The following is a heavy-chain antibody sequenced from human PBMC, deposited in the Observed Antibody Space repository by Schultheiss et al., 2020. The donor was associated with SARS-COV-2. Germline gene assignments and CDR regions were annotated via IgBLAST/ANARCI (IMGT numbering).Heavy chain of an antibody. CDR1: GFTFSSYS. J-gene: IGHJ4*02. CDR2: IVWNSGSI. CDR3: ASGFYDFWSGYYKDDY. V-gene: IGHV3-21*01. Sequence: GGSLRLSCAASGFTFSSYSMNWVRQAPGKGLEWVSGIVWNSGSIGYADSVKGRFTISRDKAKSSLYLQMNSLRAADTAVYYCASGFYDFWSGYYKDDYWGRGTLVTVSS. D-gene: IGHD3-3*01.